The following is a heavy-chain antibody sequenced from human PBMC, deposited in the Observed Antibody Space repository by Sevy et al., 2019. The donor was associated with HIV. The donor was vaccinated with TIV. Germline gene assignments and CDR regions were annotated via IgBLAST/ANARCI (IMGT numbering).Heavy chain of an antibody. V-gene: IGHV4-30-4*01. CDR2: VYYSGST. CDR3: ARDRGYGDSDPHNWFDP. CDR1: GGSINSGDYY. J-gene: IGHJ5*02. Sequence: SETLSLTCTVSGGSINSGDYYWSWTRQSPGKGLEWIGYVYYSGSTYYNPSLRSRVTISIDTSKNQVSLKLHSVTAADTAIYYCARDRGYGDSDPHNWFDPWGQGTQVTVSS. D-gene: IGHD4-17*01.